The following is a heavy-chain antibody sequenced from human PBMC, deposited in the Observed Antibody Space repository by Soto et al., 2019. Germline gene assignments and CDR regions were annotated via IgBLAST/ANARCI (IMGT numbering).Heavy chain of an antibody. Sequence: GASVKVSCKASGYTFTSYYMHWVRQAPGQGLEWMGIINPSGGSTSYAQKFQGRVTMTRDTSTSTVYMELSSLRSEDTAVYYCAREGFGITGSRGYGMDVWGQGTTVTVS. CDR1: GYTFTSYY. CDR2: INPSGGST. V-gene: IGHV1-46*01. D-gene: IGHD1-20*01. J-gene: IGHJ6*02. CDR3: AREGFGITGSRGYGMDV.